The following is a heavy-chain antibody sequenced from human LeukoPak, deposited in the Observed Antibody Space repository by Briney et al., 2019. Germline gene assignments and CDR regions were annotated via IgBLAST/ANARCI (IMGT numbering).Heavy chain of an antibody. CDR2: ISGSGGST. V-gene: IGHV3-23*01. D-gene: IGHD6-6*01. J-gene: IGHJ4*02. Sequence: GGSLRLSCAASGFTFSSYAMSWVRQAPGKGLEWVSAISGSGGSTYYADSVKGRFTISRDNSKNTLYLQMNSLRAEDTAVYYCAILGIAARRTPHDYWGQGTLVTVSS. CDR1: GFTFSSYA. CDR3: AILGIAARRTPHDY.